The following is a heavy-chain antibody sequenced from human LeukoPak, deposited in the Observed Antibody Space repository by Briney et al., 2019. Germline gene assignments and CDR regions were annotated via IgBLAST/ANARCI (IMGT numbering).Heavy chain of an antibody. CDR1: GFTFTSSA. Sequence: APVKVSCTASGFTFTSSAVQWVRQARGQRLEWIGWIVVGSGNTNYAQKFQERVTITRDMSTSTAYMELSSLRSEDTAVYYCAADRHSSSWYGMDVWGQGTTVTVSS. CDR3: AADRHSSSWYGMDV. D-gene: IGHD6-13*01. CDR2: IVVGSGNT. J-gene: IGHJ6*02. V-gene: IGHV1-58*01.